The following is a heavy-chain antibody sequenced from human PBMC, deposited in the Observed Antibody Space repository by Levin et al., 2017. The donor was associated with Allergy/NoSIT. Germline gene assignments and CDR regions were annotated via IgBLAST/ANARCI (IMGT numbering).Heavy chain of an antibody. V-gene: IGHV3-7*01. CDR2: IKQDGSEK. Sequence: ASVKVSCAASGFTFSSYWMSWVRQAPGKGLEWVANIKQDGSEKYYVDSVKGRFTISRDNAKNSLYLQMNSLRAEDTAVYYCAGFSYYGSGTSRYYGMDVWGQGTTVTVSS. J-gene: IGHJ6*02. CDR1: GFTFSSYW. D-gene: IGHD3-10*01. CDR3: AGFSYYGSGTSRYYGMDV.